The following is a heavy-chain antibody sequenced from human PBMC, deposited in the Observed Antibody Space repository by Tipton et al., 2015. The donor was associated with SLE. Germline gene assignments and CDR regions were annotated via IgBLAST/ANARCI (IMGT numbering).Heavy chain of an antibody. D-gene: IGHD6-13*01. Sequence: TLSLTCTVSGGSISSYYWSWIRQPPGKGLEWIGYIYTSGSTNYNPSLKSRVTISVDTSKNPFSLKLSTVTAADTAVYYCARDKEGYSSSWYYFDYWGQGTLVTGSS. CDR2: IYTSGST. V-gene: IGHV4-4*08. CDR1: GGSISSYY. CDR3: ARDKEGYSSSWYYFDY. J-gene: IGHJ4*02.